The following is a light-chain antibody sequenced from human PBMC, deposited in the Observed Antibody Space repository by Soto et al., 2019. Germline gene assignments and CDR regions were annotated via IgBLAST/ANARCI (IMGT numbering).Light chain of an antibody. J-gene: IGKJ5*01. Sequence: EIVMPQSPATLSVSPGERATLSCRASQSVSSNLAWYQQKPGQAPRLLIYGASSRATGIPDRFSGSGSGTDFTLTIGGLEPEDFAVYYCQQYGSSITFGQGTRLEIK. CDR1: QSVSSN. CDR3: QQYGSSIT. CDR2: GAS. V-gene: IGKV3-20*01.